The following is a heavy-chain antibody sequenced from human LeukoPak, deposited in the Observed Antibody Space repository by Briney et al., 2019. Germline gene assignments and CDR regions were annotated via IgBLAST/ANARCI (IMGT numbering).Heavy chain of an antibody. Sequence: SETLSLTCTVSGGSISGYYWNWIRQPPGKGLEWIGYIYYSGSTNYNPSLKSRVTISVDTSKDQFSLRLSSVTAADTAVYFCARDSDSYGYYYMDVWGKGTTVTVSS. CDR3: ARDSDSYGYYYMDV. J-gene: IGHJ6*03. D-gene: IGHD5-18*01. V-gene: IGHV4-59*01. CDR1: GGSISGYY. CDR2: IYYSGST.